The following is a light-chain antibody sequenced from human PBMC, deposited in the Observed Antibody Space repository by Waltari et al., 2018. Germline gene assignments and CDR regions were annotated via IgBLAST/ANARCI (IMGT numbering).Light chain of an antibody. Sequence: DNVMTQSPVSLLVTPGEPASIFCRSTQSLLNNNGTNYLDWYLQKPGQAPQLLIYMGSNRASGVPDRFSGSGSGTDFTLRINRVEAEDVGVYYCKQSRQALWTFGQGTKVEIK. J-gene: IGKJ1*01. CDR3: KQSRQALWT. V-gene: IGKV2-28*01. CDR1: QSLLNNNGTNY. CDR2: MGS.